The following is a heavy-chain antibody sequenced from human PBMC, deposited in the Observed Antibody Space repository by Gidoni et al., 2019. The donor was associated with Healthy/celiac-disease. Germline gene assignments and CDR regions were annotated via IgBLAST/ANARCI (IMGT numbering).Heavy chain of an antibody. V-gene: IGHV5-10-1*03. Sequence: EVQLVQSGAEAKKPGESLRISCKGSGYSFTSYWISGVRQMPGKGLEWMGRIDPSDSYTNYSPSFQGHVTISADKSISTAYLQWSSLKASDTAMYYCARDYYGSGSYSYYFDYWGQGTLVTVSS. CDR2: IDPSDSYT. D-gene: IGHD3-10*01. CDR1: GYSFTSYW. CDR3: ARDYYGSGSYSYYFDY. J-gene: IGHJ4*02.